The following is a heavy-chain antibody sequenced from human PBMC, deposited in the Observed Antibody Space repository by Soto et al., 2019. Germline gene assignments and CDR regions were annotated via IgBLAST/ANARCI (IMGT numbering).Heavy chain of an antibody. Sequence: PGGSLRLSWAGSGFTFGDSYMSWIRQAPGKGLEWLSYIIPGSRYPAYADSVKGRFTISRDNAKRSLYLQMMSLTAEDTAIYYCVRGGGGGLFDPWGQGTMVTVSS. CDR3: VRGGGGGLFDP. CDR1: GFTFGDSY. CDR2: IIPGSRYP. V-gene: IGHV3-11*06. D-gene: IGHD2-15*01. J-gene: IGHJ5*02.